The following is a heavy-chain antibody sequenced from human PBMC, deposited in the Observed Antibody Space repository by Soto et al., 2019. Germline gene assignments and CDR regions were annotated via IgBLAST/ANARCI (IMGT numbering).Heavy chain of an antibody. D-gene: IGHD6-19*01. CDR1: GGSFSTYY. CDR3: ARGGSNDWPVAGDI. J-gene: IGHJ3*02. V-gene: IGHV4-34*01. CDR2: INHSGSN. Sequence: QLQQWGAGLLKPSETLSLTCVVSGGSFSTYYYNWIRQSPGKGLEWIGEINHSGSNNYRPSLKSRVTMSLDTSKNQFSLKLTSVTAADTAVYYGARGGSNDWPVAGDILGQGTMVTVSS.